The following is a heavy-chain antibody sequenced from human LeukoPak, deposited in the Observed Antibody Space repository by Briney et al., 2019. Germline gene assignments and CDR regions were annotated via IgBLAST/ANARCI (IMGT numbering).Heavy chain of an antibody. J-gene: IGHJ6*03. V-gene: IGHV3-48*01. Sequence: GGSLRLSCAASGFTFSSYSMNWVRQAPGKGLEWVSYISSSSSTIYYADSVEGRFTVSRDTSKNTLYLQMNSLRAEDTAVYYCAKSGYSGYDLRANYYYYMDVWGKGTTATISS. CDR1: GFTFSSYS. CDR3: AKSGYSGYDLRANYYYYMDV. D-gene: IGHD5-12*01. CDR2: ISSSSSTI.